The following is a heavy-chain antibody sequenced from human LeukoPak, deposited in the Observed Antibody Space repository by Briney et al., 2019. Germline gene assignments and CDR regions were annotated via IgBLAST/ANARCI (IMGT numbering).Heavy chain of an antibody. D-gene: IGHD5-12*01. CDR1: GYTFTSYD. CDR3: ARGGSGYSGYEPDY. J-gene: IGHJ4*02. Sequence: ASVKVSCKASGYTFTSYDINWVRQATAQGLEWMGWMNPNSGNTGYAQKFQGRATMTRNTSISTAYMELSSLRSEDTAVYYCARGGSGYSGYEPDYWGQGTLVTVSS. V-gene: IGHV1-8*01. CDR2: MNPNSGNT.